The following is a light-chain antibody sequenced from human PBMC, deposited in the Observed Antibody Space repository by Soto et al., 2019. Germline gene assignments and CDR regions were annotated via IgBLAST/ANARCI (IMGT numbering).Light chain of an antibody. Sequence: QSVLTQPPSASGTPGQRVTISCSGSGSNIGSNTVDWYQQLPGTAPKLLIYSNNQRHSGVPDRFSGSKSGTSVSLAISGLQSEDEADYYCAAWDDSLNGRLFGTGTKVTVL. CDR3: AAWDDSLNGRL. CDR1: GSNIGSNT. CDR2: SNN. J-gene: IGLJ1*01. V-gene: IGLV1-44*01.